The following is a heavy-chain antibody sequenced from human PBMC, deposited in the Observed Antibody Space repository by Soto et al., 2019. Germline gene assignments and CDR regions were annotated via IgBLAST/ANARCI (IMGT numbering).Heavy chain of an antibody. CDR1: GYTFTGYY. D-gene: IGHD2-21*02. V-gene: IGHV1-2*02. CDR2: INPNSGGT. Sequence: ASVKDSCKASGYTFTGYYMHWVRQAPGQGLEWMGWINPNSGGTNYAQKFQGRDTMTRDTSISTAYMELSRLRSDDTAVYYCARVVVVTAIRHDAFDIWGQGTMVTVSS. J-gene: IGHJ3*02. CDR3: ARVVVVTAIRHDAFDI.